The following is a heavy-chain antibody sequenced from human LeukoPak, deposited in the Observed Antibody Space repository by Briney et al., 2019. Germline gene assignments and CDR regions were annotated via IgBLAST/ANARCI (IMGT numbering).Heavy chain of an antibody. D-gene: IGHD3-10*01. CDR3: ARGGGSGSYYKFDY. CDR1: GYTFTGYY. Sequence: ASVKVSCRASGYTFTGYYMHWVRQAPGQGLEWMGWINPNSGGTNYAQKLQGRVTMTRDTSISTAYMELSRLRSDDTAVYYCARGGGSGSYYKFDYWGQGTLVTVSS. V-gene: IGHV1-2*02. J-gene: IGHJ4*02. CDR2: INPNSGGT.